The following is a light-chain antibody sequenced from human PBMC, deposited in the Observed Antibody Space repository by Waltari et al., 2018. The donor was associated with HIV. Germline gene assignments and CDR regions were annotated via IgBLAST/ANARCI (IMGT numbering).Light chain of an antibody. J-gene: IGKJ1*01. CDR2: WAS. Sequence: DIVMTQSPDSLTVSLGERATIHCKSSQSVLDSSNNKNYVAWYQQKLGQTPKLLIYWASTRESGVPDRFIGSGSGKDFTLTISSLQAEDVAVYYCQQYYSTPQTFGQGTKVEIK. CDR1: QSVLDSSNNKNY. CDR3: QQYYSTPQT. V-gene: IGKV4-1*01.